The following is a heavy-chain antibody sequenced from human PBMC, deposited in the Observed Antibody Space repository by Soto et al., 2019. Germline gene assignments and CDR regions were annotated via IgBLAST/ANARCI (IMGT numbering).Heavy chain of an antibody. J-gene: IGHJ4*02. CDR1: GYTFTGHY. CDR2: IGPESGAT. Sequence: AASVKVSCKASGYTFTGHYIHWVRQAPEQGPEWMGEIGPESGATRYAQRFQGRVTMTRDMSITTVYMELNNLSPDDTAVYYCGRGRSGQIVVFYWGQGTPVTVPQ. CDR3: GRGRSGQIVVFY. V-gene: IGHV1-2*02. D-gene: IGHD1-26*01.